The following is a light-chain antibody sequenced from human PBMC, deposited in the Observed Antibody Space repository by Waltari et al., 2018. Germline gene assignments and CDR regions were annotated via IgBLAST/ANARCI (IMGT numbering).Light chain of an antibody. Sequence: QSVLTQPPSVSGAPGQRVTISCTGNSSNIGAGYDVPWYQQLPGTAPKLLIYGNSNRPSGVPDRFSGSKSGTSASLAITGLQAEDEADYYCQSYDTSLSGWVFGGGTKLTVL. CDR3: QSYDTSLSGWV. J-gene: IGLJ3*02. CDR2: GNS. CDR1: SSNIGAGYD. V-gene: IGLV1-40*01.